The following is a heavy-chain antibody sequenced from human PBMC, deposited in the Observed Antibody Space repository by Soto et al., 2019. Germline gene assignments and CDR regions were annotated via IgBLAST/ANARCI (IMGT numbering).Heavy chain of an antibody. CDR2: INPKTGDT. CDR1: GYTFTDFY. CDR3: ATGTNGTTGWYHP. D-gene: IGHD1-1*01. Sequence: QEQLVQSGTEVKKPGASVTVSCKSSGYTFTDFYLHWLRQAPGPGLEWVGWINPKTGDTKSSQKFQGRVTMSRDTSVSTAYIDLTSLPSDDTAMYYCATGTNGTTGWYHPWGQGTRVTVSS. V-gene: IGHV1-2*02. J-gene: IGHJ5*02.